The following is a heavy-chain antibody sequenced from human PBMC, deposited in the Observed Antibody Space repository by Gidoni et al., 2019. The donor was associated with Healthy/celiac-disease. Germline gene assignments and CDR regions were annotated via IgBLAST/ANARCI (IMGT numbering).Heavy chain of an antibody. D-gene: IGHD3-22*01. Sequence: QVTLRESGPALVKPTQTLTLTCTFSGFSLSTSGMCVSWIRQPPGKALEWLARIDWDDDKYYSTSLKTRLTISKDTSKNQVVLTMTNMDPVDTATYYCARDGYYDSSGQKDYYFDYWGQGTLVTVSS. CDR3: ARDGYYDSSGQKDYYFDY. V-gene: IGHV2-70*15. CDR2: IDWDDDK. CDR1: GFSLSTSGMC. J-gene: IGHJ4*02.